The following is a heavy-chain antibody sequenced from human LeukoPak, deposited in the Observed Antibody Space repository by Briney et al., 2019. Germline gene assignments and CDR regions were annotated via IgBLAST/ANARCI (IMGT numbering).Heavy chain of an antibody. J-gene: IGHJ3*01. V-gene: IGHV1-2*02. CDR3: ARDRRGEKDFDV. CDR2: ISPNSGGT. Sequence: GASVKVSCKASGYTFTSYYTHWVRQAPGQGLEWMGWISPNSGGTNYAQKFQGRVTMTRDTSISTAYMELSRLRSDDTAVYYCARDRRGEKDFDVWGPGTMVTVSS. CDR1: GYTFTSYY.